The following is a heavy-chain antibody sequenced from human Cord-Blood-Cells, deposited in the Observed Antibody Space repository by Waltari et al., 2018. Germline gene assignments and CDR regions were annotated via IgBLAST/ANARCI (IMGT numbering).Heavy chain of an antibody. D-gene: IGHD3-10*01. CDR1: GYSISSGSY. V-gene: IGHV4-38-2*01. CDR3: ARAGDYYGSGSYYNEYYFDY. Sequence: QVQLQESGPGLVKPSETLSLTCAVSGYSISSGSYWGWIRQPPGQGREWIGSIYHSGSTYYNPSLKSRVTISVDTSKNQFSLKLSSVTAADTAVYYCARAGDYYGSGSYYNEYYFDYWGQGTLVTVSS. CDR2: IYHSGST. J-gene: IGHJ4*02.